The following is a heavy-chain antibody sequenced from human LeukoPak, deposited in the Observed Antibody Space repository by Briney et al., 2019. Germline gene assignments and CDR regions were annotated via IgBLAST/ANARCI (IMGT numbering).Heavy chain of an antibody. CDR3: AKNSGYSWQYFFDY. CDR2: ISGGGGPM. V-gene: IGHV3-23*01. CDR1: GFTFSNYA. J-gene: IGHJ4*02. Sequence: GGSLRLSCAASGFTFSNYAMSWVRQAPGKGLEWVSAISGGGGPMYYADSVKGRFTISRDNSKNTLYLQMNSLRAEDAAVYSCAKNSGYSWQYFFDYWGQGTLVTVSS. D-gene: IGHD6-25*01.